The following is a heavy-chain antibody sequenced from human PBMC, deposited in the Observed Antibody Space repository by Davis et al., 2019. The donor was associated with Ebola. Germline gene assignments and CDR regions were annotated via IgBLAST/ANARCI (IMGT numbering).Heavy chain of an antibody. V-gene: IGHV1-8*01. CDR1: GYTFTSYD. D-gene: IGHD3-9*01. CDR3: ARERINYDILTGYYNRYFDL. Sequence: AASVKVSCKASGYTFTSYDINWVRQATGQGLEWMGWMNPNRGNTGYAQKFQGRVTMTRNTSISTAYMELSSLRSEDTAVYYCARERINYDILTGYYNRYFDLWGRGTLVTVSS. J-gene: IGHJ2*01. CDR2: MNPNRGNT.